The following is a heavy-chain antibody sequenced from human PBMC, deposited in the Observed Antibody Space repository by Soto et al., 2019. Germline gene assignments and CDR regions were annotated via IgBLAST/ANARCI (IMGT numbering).Heavy chain of an antibody. CDR3: VRDLGRYFRSGYMDL. Sequence: EVQLVESGGGLVKPGGSLRLSCTASGFAFNTYSMNWVRQAPGKGLEWVSSINEDSTYIYYADSLRGRITISRDNAKASLFLQMNSLSPDDPAVYYCVRDLGRYFRSGYMDLWGDGATVTVSS. CDR1: GFAFNTYS. V-gene: IGHV3-21*02. D-gene: IGHD3-9*01. CDR2: INEDSTYI. J-gene: IGHJ6*03.